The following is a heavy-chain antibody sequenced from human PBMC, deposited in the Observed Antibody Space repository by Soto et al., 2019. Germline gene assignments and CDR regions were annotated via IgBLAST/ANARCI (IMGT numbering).Heavy chain of an antibody. CDR3: ARVPGP. J-gene: IGHJ5*02. Sequence: SETLSLTCTVSGGSISDDTYYWGWIRQPPGKGLEWFWYIYHSGSTYYNPSLKSRVTISVDRSKNQFSLKLSSVTAADTAVYYCARVPGPWGQGTLVTVSS. V-gene: IGHV4-30-2*01. CDR1: GGSISDDTYY. CDR2: IYHSGST.